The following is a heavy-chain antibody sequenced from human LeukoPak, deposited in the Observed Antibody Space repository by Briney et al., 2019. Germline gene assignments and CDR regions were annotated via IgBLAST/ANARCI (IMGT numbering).Heavy chain of an antibody. Sequence: GGSLRLSCAASGFTFSNHWLHWVRQAPGKGLVWVSRINGDGTSTIYADSVKGRFTISRDNAKSTVYLQMNSLRAEDTAVYYCARTGSGGDLDIWGQGTMVTVSS. CDR1: GFTFSNHW. D-gene: IGHD2-15*01. J-gene: IGHJ3*02. V-gene: IGHV3-74*01. CDR2: INGDGTST. CDR3: ARTGSGGDLDI.